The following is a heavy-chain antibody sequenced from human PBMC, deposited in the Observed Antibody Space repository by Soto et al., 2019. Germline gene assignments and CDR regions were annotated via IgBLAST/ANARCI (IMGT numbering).Heavy chain of an antibody. V-gene: IGHV4-59*01. CDR1: ASSFSKYY. J-gene: IGHJ5*02. Sequence: LSLTCTVSASSFSKYYWTWIRQPPGKGLEWIVYIYFNGNTKYNPSLEGRLTISIDTSKKEFSLKFTSVTAADAAVYYCASDTFVGIVLSXWGQVTLVTVSX. D-gene: IGHD2-8*02. CDR3: ASDTFVGIVLSX. CDR2: IYFNGNT.